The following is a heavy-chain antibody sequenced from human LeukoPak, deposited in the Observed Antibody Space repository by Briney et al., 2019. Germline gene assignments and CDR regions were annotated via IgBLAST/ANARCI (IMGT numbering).Heavy chain of an antibody. CDR1: GFTFSDYY. D-gene: IGHD5-18*01. V-gene: IGHV3-11*01. CDR3: ARVNTALDAFDI. Sequence: PGGSLRLSCAASGFTFSDYYMSRIRQAPGKGLEWVSYISSSGSTIYYADSVKGRFTISRDNAENSLYLQMNSLRAEDTAVYYCARVNTALDAFDIWGQGTMVTVSS. J-gene: IGHJ3*02. CDR2: ISSSGSTI.